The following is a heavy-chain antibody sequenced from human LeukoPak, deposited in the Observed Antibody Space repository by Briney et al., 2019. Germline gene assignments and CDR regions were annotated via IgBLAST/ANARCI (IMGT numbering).Heavy chain of an antibody. CDR3: ARNWWGIDY. CDR2: INYDGNDT. V-gene: IGHV3-74*01. J-gene: IGHJ4*02. D-gene: IGHD2-8*02. Sequence: GGSLRLSCAASGFRFSDHWMHWVRQSPDKGLVWVSRINYDGNDTSYADSVWGRFIISRDNTKNTLYLQMSSLKIEDTAVYYCARNWWGIDYWGPGTLATVSS. CDR1: GFRFSDHW.